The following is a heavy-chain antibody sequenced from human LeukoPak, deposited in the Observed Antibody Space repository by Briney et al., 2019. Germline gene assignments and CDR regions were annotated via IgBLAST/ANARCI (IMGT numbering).Heavy chain of an antibody. J-gene: IGHJ4*02. V-gene: IGHV3-74*01. CDR1: GFTFSSYW. CDR3: ARGLPFDY. Sequence: GRSLRLSCAASGFTFSSYWMHWVRQAPGRGLVWVSRISGDGSSTTYAESVKGRVTISRDNAKNTLYRQMNSLRAEDTAVYYCARGLPFDYWGQGALVTVSS. CDR2: ISGDGSST.